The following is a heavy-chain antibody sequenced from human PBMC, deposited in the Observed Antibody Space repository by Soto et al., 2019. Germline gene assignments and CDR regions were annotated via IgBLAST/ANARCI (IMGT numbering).Heavy chain of an antibody. V-gene: IGHV3-7*03. CDR3: ARDHLILPAHDFFYGSDV. CDR1: GLTFSMYS. CDR2: IPQDGVDG. J-gene: IGHJ6*02. D-gene: IGHD2-21*02. Sequence: GGFLRLSCEVSGLTFSMYSMSWVRQSPGKGLEWVAKIPQDGVDGHYADSVKGRFIISRDNGKNSLHLQLNNLRAEDTAVYYCARDHLILPAHDFFYGSDVWGRGATVTVSS.